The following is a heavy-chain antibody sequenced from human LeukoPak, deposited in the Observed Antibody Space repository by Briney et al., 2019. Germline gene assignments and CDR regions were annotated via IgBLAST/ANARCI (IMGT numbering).Heavy chain of an antibody. CDR1: GFTFSSYW. CDR3: ARDIVDSSSWYYFDY. J-gene: IGHJ4*02. V-gene: IGHV3-7*01. Sequence: GGSLRLSCAASGFTFSSYWMSWVRQAPGKRLEWVANIKQDGSEKYYVDSVKGRFTISRDNAKNSLYLQMNSLRAEDTAVYYCARDIVDSSSWYYFDYWGQGTLVTVSS. D-gene: IGHD6-13*01. CDR2: IKQDGSEK.